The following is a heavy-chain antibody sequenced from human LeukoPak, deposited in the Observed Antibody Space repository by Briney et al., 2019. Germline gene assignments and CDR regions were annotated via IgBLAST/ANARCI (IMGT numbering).Heavy chain of an antibody. CDR1: GFTFSNYG. V-gene: IGHV3-23*01. CDR2: ISGTGGST. D-gene: IGHD1-26*01. CDR3: ATRAPTYCLDY. Sequence: GGPLRLSCAASGFTFSNYGMSWVRQAPGKGLEWVSTISGTGGSTYYADSVKGRFTISRDNSESALYLQMNSLRAEDTALYYCATRAPTYCLDYWGQGTLVTVSS. J-gene: IGHJ4*02.